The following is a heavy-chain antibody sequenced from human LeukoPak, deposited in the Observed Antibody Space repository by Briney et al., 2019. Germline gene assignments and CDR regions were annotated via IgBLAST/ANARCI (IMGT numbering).Heavy chain of an antibody. V-gene: IGHV3-7*03. CDR3: AKFEPDTVRRRGAFDI. D-gene: IGHD5-18*01. CDR1: GFTLSSHT. CDR2: IKEDGSEK. Sequence: PGGSLRLSCAASGFTLSSHTMNWVRQAPGKGLEWVANIKEDGSEKYYVDSVKGRFTISRDNAKNSLYLQMNSLRAEDTALYYCAKFEPDTVRRRGAFDIWGQGTMVTVSS. J-gene: IGHJ3*02.